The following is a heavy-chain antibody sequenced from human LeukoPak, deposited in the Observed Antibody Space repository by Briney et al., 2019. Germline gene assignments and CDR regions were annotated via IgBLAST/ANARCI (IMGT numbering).Heavy chain of an antibody. CDR2: IYYSGST. Sequence: PSETLSLTCTVSGGSISSYYWSWIRQPPGKGLEWIGYIYYSGSTNYNPSLKSRVTILVDTSKNQFSLKLSSVTAADTAVYYCARYPTHPLRFLEWPTSSYWYFDLWGRGTLVTVSS. J-gene: IGHJ2*01. CDR1: GGSISSYY. CDR3: ARYPTHPLRFLEWPTSSYWYFDL. D-gene: IGHD3-3*01. V-gene: IGHV4-59*01.